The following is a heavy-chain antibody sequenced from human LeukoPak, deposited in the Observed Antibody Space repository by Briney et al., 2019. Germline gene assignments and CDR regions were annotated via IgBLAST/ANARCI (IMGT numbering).Heavy chain of an antibody. CDR3: ARDLASCAGDCYSDGFDY. CDR1: GYSISRGYY. CDR2: IYHGGST. J-gene: IGHJ4*02. V-gene: IGHV4-38-2*02. D-gene: IGHD2-21*02. Sequence: SETLSLTCTVSGYSISRGYYWGWIRPSPGKGLEWIGSIYHGGSTYYNPSLRSRVIVSVDTSKNHFSLKMSSVTAADTAVYYCARDLASCAGDCYSDGFDYWGQGALVTVSS.